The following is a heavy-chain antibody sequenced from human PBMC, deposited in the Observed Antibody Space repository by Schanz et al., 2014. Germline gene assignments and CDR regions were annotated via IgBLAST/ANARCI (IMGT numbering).Heavy chain of an antibody. CDR3: ARDGEAAAGCDY. D-gene: IGHD6-13*01. J-gene: IGHJ4*02. CDR1: GYTFTSYY. Sequence: QMQLVQSGAEVKKPGASVKVSCEASGYTFTSYYIHWFRQAPGQGLEWMGLINPSGGSTSYAQKFQGRVTMTRDTSTSTVYMELSSLRSEDTAVYYCARDGEAAAGCDYWGQGTLVTVSS. CDR2: INPSGGST. V-gene: IGHV1-46*03.